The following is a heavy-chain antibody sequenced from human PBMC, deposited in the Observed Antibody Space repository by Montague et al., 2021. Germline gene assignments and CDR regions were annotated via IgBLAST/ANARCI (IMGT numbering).Heavy chain of an antibody. Sequence: SETLFLTCTVFGDSINTYSWSWIRQPPGKGLEWIGRLSNGGSTNSNPSLKSRVSMSVDTSKNQFSLKLSSVTAADTAVYFCARDTVGASGYFYYYYMDVWGRGTPVTVSS. CDR2: LSNGGST. D-gene: IGHD1-26*01. CDR3: ARDTVGASGYFYYYYMDV. J-gene: IGHJ6*03. V-gene: IGHV4-4*07. CDR1: GDSINTYS.